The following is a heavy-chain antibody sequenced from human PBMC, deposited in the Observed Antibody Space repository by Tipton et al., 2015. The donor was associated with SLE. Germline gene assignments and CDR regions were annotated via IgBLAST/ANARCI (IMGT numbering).Heavy chain of an antibody. V-gene: IGHV4-34*01. D-gene: IGHD6-13*01. CDR3: ASCETAGNAFDI. J-gene: IGHJ3*02. CDR1: GGSFSGYY. CDR2: INHSGST. Sequence: TLSLTCAVYGGSFSGYYWSWIRQPPGKGLEWIGEINHSGSTNYNPSLKSRVTISVDTSKNQFSLKLSSVTAADTAVYYCASCETAGNAFDIWGQGTMVTVSS.